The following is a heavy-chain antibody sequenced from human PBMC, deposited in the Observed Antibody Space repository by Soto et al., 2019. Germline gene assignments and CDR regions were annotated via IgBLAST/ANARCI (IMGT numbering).Heavy chain of an antibody. CDR1: GYTFTGYY. CDR2: INPNSGGT. Sequence: ASVKVSCKASGYTFTGYYMHWVRQAPGQGLEWMGWINPNSGGTNYAQKFQGWVTMTGDTSISTAYMELSRLRSDDTAVYYCARDLSYYGSGSYSRSYYGMDVWGQGTTVTVSS. D-gene: IGHD3-10*01. V-gene: IGHV1-2*04. CDR3: ARDLSYYGSGSYSRSYYGMDV. J-gene: IGHJ6*02.